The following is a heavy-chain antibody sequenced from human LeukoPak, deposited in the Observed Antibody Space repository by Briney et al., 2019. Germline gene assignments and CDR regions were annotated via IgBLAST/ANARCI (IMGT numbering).Heavy chain of an antibody. D-gene: IGHD1-7*01. V-gene: IGHV3-9*01. CDR3: ARNYDV. CDR2: ISWNSGSI. Sequence: GRSLRLSCAASGFTFDDYAMHWVRQAPGKGLEWVSGISWNSGSIGYADSVKGRFTISRDNAKNSLYLQMNSLRAEDTAVYYCARNYDVWGKGTTVTVSS. CDR1: GFTFDDYA. J-gene: IGHJ6*04.